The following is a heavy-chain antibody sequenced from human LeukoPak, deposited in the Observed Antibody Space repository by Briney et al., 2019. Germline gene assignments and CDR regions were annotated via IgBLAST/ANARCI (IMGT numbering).Heavy chain of an antibody. CDR2: IIPILGIA. D-gene: IGHD6-13*01. Sequence: GSSVKVSCKASGGTFSSYAISWVRQAPGQGLEWMGRIIPILGIANYAQKFQGRVTMARNTSISTAYMELSSLRSEDTAVYYCARVGRVYSREWRYWGQGTLVTVSS. V-gene: IGHV1-69*04. CDR3: ARVGRVYSREWRY. J-gene: IGHJ4*02. CDR1: GGTFSSYA.